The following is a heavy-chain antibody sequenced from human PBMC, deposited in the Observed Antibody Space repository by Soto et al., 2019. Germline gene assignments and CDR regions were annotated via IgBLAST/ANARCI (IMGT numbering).Heavy chain of an antibody. J-gene: IGHJ6*03. V-gene: IGHV3-23*01. CDR1: GFTFSSYA. CDR2: ISGSGGST. CDR3: AKDRLLWFGEPIYYYYYMDV. Sequence: PGGSLRLSCAASGFTFSSYAMSWVRQAPGKGLEWVSAISGSGGSTYYADSVKGRFTISRDNSKNTLYLQMNSLRAEDTAVYYCAKDRLLWFGEPIYYYYYMDVWGKGTTVTAP. D-gene: IGHD3-10*01.